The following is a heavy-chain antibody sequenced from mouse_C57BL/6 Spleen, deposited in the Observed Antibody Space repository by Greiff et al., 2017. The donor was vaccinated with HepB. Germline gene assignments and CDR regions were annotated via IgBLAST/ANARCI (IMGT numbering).Heavy chain of an antibody. D-gene: IGHD1-1*01. Sequence: QVQLQQPGAELVKPGASVKLSCKASGYTFTSYWMHWVKQRPGQGLEWIGMIHPNSGSTNYNEKFKSKATLTVDKSSSTAYMQLSSLTSEDSAVYYCAREGRGTVVATTMDYWGQGTSVTVSS. CDR1: GYTFTSYW. V-gene: IGHV1-64*01. CDR2: IHPNSGST. CDR3: AREGRGTVVATTMDY. J-gene: IGHJ4*01.